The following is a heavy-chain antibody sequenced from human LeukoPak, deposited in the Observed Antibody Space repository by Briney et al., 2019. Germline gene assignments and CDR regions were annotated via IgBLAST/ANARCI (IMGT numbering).Heavy chain of an antibody. V-gene: IGHV6-1*01. CDR2: TYYRSKWYN. D-gene: IGHD6-13*01. CDR1: GDSVSSDSAA. CDR3: ARVPYSSSWSFDY. J-gene: IGHJ4*02. Sequence: SQTLSLTCAISGDSVSSDSAAWNWIRQSPSRGLEWLGRTYYRSKWYNNYAVSVKSRISINPDTSKNQFSLQLNSVTPEDTAVYYCARVPYSSSWSFDYWGQGTLVTVSS.